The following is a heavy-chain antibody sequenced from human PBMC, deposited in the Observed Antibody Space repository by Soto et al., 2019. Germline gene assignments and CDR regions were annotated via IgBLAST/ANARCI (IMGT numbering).Heavy chain of an antibody. CDR2: ISYDGTKT. CDR1: GFTYESYG. CDR3: AKGWFYDILTGPDH. Sequence: GGSLRLSCAASGFTYESYGMHWVRQAPGKGLEWVAVISYDGTKTHYVDSVKGRFSISRDNANNTLYLQMNGLRIEDTAVYFCAKGWFYDILTGPDHWGQGALVTVSS. D-gene: IGHD3-9*01. V-gene: IGHV3-30*18. J-gene: IGHJ1*01.